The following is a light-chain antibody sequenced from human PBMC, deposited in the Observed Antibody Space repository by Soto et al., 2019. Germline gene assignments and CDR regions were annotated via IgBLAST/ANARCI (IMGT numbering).Light chain of an antibody. V-gene: IGKV3-11*01. CDR3: QQRVDWPLT. J-gene: IGKJ4*01. CDR2: DSS. Sequence: ETVLTQSPATLSLSPGERATLSCRASETVNTYLAWFQQNSCQAPRVLIYDSSPRATGTPDRFSGSGSGTDFTLTICRVETEGFANYYCQQRVDWPLTFGGGTRVQI. CDR1: ETVNTY.